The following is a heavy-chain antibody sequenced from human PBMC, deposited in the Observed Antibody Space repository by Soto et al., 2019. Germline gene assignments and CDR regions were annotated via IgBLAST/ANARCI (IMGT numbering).Heavy chain of an antibody. Sequence: SETLSLTCTVSGGSISSGDYYWSWIRQPPGKGLEWIAYIYYSGSTYYNPSLKSRVTISVDMSKNQFSLKLSSVTVADTAVYYCARVAPPYYDIDYWGQGTLVTVS. CDR1: GGSISSGDYY. D-gene: IGHD3-22*01. CDR2: IYYSGST. J-gene: IGHJ4*02. CDR3: ARVAPPYYDIDY. V-gene: IGHV4-30-4*01.